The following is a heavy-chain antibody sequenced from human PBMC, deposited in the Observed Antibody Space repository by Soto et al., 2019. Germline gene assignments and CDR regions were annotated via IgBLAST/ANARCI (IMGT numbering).Heavy chain of an antibody. D-gene: IGHD2-2*01. CDR2: TYYRSKWYN. V-gene: IGHV6-1*01. CDR1: GDSVSSNSAS. Sequence: PSQTLSLTCAISGDSVSSNSASWNWIRQSPSKGLEWLGRTYYRSKWYNDYAVSVKSRITINPDTSKNQFSLQLNSVTPEDTAVYYCAREGYVPAAAELFDYWGQGTLVTVSS. CDR3: AREGYVPAAAELFDY. J-gene: IGHJ4*02.